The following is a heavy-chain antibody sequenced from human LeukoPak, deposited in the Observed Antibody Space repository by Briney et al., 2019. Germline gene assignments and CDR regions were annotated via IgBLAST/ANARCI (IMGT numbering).Heavy chain of an antibody. Sequence: PSETLSLTCTVSGGSISSHYWSWIRQPPGKGLEWIGYIYYSGSTNYNPSLKSRVTISVDTSKHQFSLKLSSVTAADTAVYYCAKSPTGSNTWYGWFDPWGQGTLVTVSS. CDR1: GGSISSHY. D-gene: IGHD6-13*01. CDR2: IYYSGST. V-gene: IGHV4-59*11. CDR3: AKSPTGSNTWYGWFDP. J-gene: IGHJ5*02.